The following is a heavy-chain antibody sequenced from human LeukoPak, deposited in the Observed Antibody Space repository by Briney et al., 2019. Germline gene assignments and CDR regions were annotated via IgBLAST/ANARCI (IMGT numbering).Heavy chain of an antibody. D-gene: IGHD6-13*01. J-gene: IGHJ4*02. V-gene: IGHV4-38-2*02. CDR3: GRLGYSSSWYKVSDFDY. Sequence: PSETLSLTCTVSGYSISSGYYWGWIRQPPGKGLEWIGSIYHSGSTYYNPSLKSRVTISVDTSKNQFSLKLSSVTAADTAVYYCGRLGYSSSWYKVSDFDYWGQGTLVTVSS. CDR1: GYSISSGYY. CDR2: IYHSGST.